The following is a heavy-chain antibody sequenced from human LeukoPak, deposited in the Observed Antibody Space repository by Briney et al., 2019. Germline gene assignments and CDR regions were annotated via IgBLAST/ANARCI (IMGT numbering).Heavy chain of an antibody. J-gene: IGHJ4*02. CDR2: ISYDGSNK. CDR1: GFTFSTYG. Sequence: GGSLRLSCAASGFTFSTYGMHWVRQAPGKGLEWVAVISYDGSNKYYADSVKGRFTISRDNSKNTVYLQMNSLRAEDTAVYYCARGPSGYHNTGGQGTLVTVSS. CDR3: ARGPSGYHNT. D-gene: IGHD5-12*01. V-gene: IGHV3-30*12.